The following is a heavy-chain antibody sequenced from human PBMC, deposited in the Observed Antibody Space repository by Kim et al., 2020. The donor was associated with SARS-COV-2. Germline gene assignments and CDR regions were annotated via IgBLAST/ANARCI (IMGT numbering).Heavy chain of an antibody. V-gene: IGHV3-48*02. Sequence: GGSLRLSCAASGFTFSSYSMNWVRQAPGKGLEWVSYISSSSSTIYYPDSVKGRFTISRDNAKNSLYLQMNSLRDEDTAVYYCARSPGSYDSSGYWALAWGQGTLVTVSS. CDR1: GFTFSSYS. D-gene: IGHD3-22*01. CDR2: ISSSSSTI. J-gene: IGHJ5*02. CDR3: ARSPGSYDSSGYWALA.